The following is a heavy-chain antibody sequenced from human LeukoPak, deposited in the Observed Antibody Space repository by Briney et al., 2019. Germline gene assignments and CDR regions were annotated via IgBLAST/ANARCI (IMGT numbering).Heavy chain of an antibody. CDR3: ARGISYDYVWGSYRSTDAFDI. CDR1: GFTVSNAW. J-gene: IGHJ3*02. CDR2: IKSKSDGGTT. Sequence: GGSLRLSCAASGFTVSNAWMSWVRQAPGKGLEWVGRIKSKSDGGTTDYAAPVKGRFTISRDESKNTLYLQMNSLRAEDTAVYDCARGISYDYVWGSYRSTDAFDIWGQGTMVTVSS. V-gene: IGHV3-15*05. D-gene: IGHD3-16*02.